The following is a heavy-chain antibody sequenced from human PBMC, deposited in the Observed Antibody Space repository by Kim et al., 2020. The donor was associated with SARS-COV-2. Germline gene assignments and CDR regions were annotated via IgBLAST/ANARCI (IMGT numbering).Heavy chain of an antibody. CDR3: ARGSNYSPFDY. CDR1: GFTFSSYE. Sequence: GGSLRLSCTASGFTFSSYEMNWVRQAPGKWLEWVSYRIGSGTTIYYAYSVRGRFTISRDNDKNSLFLQMNSLRAEDTAVYYCARGSNYSPFDYWGQGTLVTVSS. J-gene: IGHJ4*02. V-gene: IGHV3-48*03. D-gene: IGHD4-4*01. CDR2: RIGSGTTI.